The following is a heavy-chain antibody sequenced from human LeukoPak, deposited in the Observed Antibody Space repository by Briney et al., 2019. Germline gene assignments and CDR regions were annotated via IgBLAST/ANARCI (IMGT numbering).Heavy chain of an antibody. Sequence: TSGKVSCTASGVTFPNSAMQWVRQARGQRLEWIGWIVLGAGNTAYSHKFHDRVTITRDVSTNTAYMELDSLGSEATAVYYCAAQRGASLHDFWSTRLFDPWGQGTLVTVSS. CDR2: IVLGAGNT. V-gene: IGHV1-58*02. D-gene: IGHD3-3*01. J-gene: IGHJ5*02. CDR3: AAQRGASLHDFWSTRLFDP. CDR1: GVTFPNSA.